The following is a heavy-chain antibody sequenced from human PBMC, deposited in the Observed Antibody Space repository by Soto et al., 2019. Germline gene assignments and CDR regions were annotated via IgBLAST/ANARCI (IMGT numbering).Heavy chain of an antibody. J-gene: IGHJ4*02. Sequence: QVQLVESGGGVVQPGRSLRLSCAASGFTFSSYGMHWVRQAQGKGLEWVAVISYDGSNKYYADSVKGRFTISRDNSKNTLYLQMNSLRAEDTAAYYCAKDWGYIYDPFDYWGQGTLVTVSS. CDR3: AKDWGYIYDPFDY. V-gene: IGHV3-30*18. D-gene: IGHD5-18*01. CDR1: GFTFSSYG. CDR2: ISYDGSNK.